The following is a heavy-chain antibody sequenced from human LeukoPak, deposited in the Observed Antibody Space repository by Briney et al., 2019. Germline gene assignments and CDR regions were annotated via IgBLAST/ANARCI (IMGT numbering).Heavy chain of an antibody. CDR3: AELGITLIGGV. V-gene: IGHV3-7*01. CDR1: GFTFSSYW. D-gene: IGHD3-10*02. Sequence: GGSLRLSCVASGFTFSSYWMTWVRQAPGKGLEWVANIKTDGSQIYYVDSVKGRFTISRDNAKNSLYLQMNSLRAEDTAVYYCAELGITLIGGVWGKGTTVTISS. J-gene: IGHJ6*04. CDR2: IKTDGSQI.